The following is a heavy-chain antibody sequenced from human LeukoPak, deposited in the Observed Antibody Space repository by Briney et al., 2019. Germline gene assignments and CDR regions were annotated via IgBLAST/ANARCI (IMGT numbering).Heavy chain of an antibody. CDR1: GGSISSYY. Sequence: SETLSLTCTVSGGSISSYYWSWIRQPPGKGLEWIGYIYYSGSTNYNPSLKSRVTVSVDTSKNQFSLKLSSVTAADTAVYYCARENCYCFDYWGQGSLVTVSS. CDR3: ARENCYCFDY. D-gene: IGHD2-21*01. CDR2: IYYSGST. J-gene: IGHJ4*02. V-gene: IGHV4-59*01.